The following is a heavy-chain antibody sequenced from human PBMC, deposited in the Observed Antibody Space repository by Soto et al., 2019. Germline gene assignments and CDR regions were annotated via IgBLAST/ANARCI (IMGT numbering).Heavy chain of an antibody. CDR2: IIPIFGTA. D-gene: IGHD2-2*01. J-gene: IGHJ6*03. CDR1: GGTFSSYA. V-gene: IGHV1-69*13. CDR3: ARGPYLPSDYYYMDV. Sequence: SVKVSCKASGGTFSSYAISWVRQAPGQGLEWMGGIIPIFGTANYAQKFQGRVTITADESTSTAYMELSSLRSEDTAVYYCARGPYLPSDYYYMDVWGKGTTVTVSS.